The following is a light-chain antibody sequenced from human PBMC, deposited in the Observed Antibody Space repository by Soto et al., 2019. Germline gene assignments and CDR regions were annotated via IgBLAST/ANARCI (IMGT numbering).Light chain of an antibody. CDR3: MQALQTTYN. CDR1: QSLLHSTGYNF. V-gene: IGKV2-28*01. Sequence: DILMTQSPLSLPVTPGEPSSISCRSSQSLLHSTGYNFLDLYLQSPGQSPQLLIYLGSNRASGVPDRFNGSGSGTDFTLKITRVEAEDVGIYYCMQALQTTYNFSQGTK. CDR2: LGS. J-gene: IGKJ2*01.